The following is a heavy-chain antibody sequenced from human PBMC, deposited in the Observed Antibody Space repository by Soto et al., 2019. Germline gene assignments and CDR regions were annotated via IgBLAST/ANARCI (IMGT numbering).Heavy chain of an antibody. V-gene: IGHV4-59*01. CDR1: GCSLSSYY. CDR2: IYYSGTH. D-gene: IGHD5-12*01. J-gene: IGHJ4*02. Sequence: SSETLSLTCDASGCSLSSYYWSWVRQPPGKGLEWIGYIYYSGTHNYNPSLESRLTISIDTSKNQFSLRLSSVTAADTAVYYCARVQMATLYFDYWGQGTLVTVSS. CDR3: ARVQMATLYFDY.